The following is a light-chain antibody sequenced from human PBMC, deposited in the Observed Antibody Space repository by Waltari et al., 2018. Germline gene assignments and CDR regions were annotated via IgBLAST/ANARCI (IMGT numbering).Light chain of an antibody. Sequence: DIQMTQSPSTLSASVGDRVTITCRASQSISSWLAWYQQKPGKAPKLLIYKASSVESAVPSRFSVSGSGTEFTLTISSLQPHDFATYYCQQYNSYSLFTFGPGTKVDIK. J-gene: IGKJ3*01. CDR3: QQYNSYSLFT. CDR1: QSISSW. V-gene: IGKV1-5*03. CDR2: KAS.